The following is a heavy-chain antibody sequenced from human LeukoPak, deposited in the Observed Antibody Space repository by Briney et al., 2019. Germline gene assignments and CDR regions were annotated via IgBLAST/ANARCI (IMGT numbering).Heavy chain of an antibody. CDR3: ARSQSQSGSYRYYFTY. CDR2: MYYSGNS. D-gene: IGHD1-26*01. J-gene: IGHJ4*02. Sequence: SETLSLTCSVSGVSVGSAGYYWTWIRQPPGKGLEWIGYMYYSGNSNYNPFLKSRVTMSLDPSKNRFSLKLRSVTAADTAVYYCARSQSQSGSYRYYFTYWGQGTLVTVSS. V-gene: IGHV4-61*08. CDR1: GVSVGSAGYY.